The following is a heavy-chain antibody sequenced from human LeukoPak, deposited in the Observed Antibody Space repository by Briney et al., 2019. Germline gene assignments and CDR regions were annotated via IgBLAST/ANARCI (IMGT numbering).Heavy chain of an antibody. CDR2: ISSNGGST. CDR3: ARDGGYSYGSPSYYFDY. Sequence: PGGSLRLSCAASGFTFSSYAKHWVRQAPGKGLEYVSAISSNGGSTYYANSVKGRFTISRDNSKNTLYLQMGSLRAEDMAVYYCARDGGYSYGSPSYYFDYWGQGTLVTVSS. V-gene: IGHV3-64*01. J-gene: IGHJ4*02. CDR1: GFTFSSYA. D-gene: IGHD5-18*01.